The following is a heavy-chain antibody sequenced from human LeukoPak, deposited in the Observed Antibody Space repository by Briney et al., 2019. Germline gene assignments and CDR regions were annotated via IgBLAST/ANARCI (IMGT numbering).Heavy chain of an antibody. V-gene: IGHV1-46*01. D-gene: IGHD5-24*01. J-gene: IGHJ4*02. CDR2: INPSGGST. CDR3: ARDGPPGWMATTIRIQYGY. Sequence: ASVKVSCKASGYTFTSYYMHWVRQAPGQGLEWMGIINPSGGSTSYAQKFQGRVTMTRDTSTSTVYMELSSLRSEDTAVYYCARDGPPGWMATTIRIQYGYWGQGTLVTVSS. CDR1: GYTFTSYY.